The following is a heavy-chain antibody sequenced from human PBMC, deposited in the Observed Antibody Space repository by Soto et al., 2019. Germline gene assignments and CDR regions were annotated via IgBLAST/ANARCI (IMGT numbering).Heavy chain of an antibody. CDR2: INPNSGGT. Sequence: ASVKVSCKASGYTFTGYYMHWVRQAPGQGLEWMGWINPNSGGTNYAQKFQGWVTMTRDTSISTAYMELSRLRSDDTAVYYCAREAYDILTGFGLDYYYYGMDVWGQGTTVTVS. J-gene: IGHJ6*02. V-gene: IGHV1-2*04. CDR3: AREAYDILTGFGLDYYYYGMDV. CDR1: GYTFTGYY. D-gene: IGHD3-9*01.